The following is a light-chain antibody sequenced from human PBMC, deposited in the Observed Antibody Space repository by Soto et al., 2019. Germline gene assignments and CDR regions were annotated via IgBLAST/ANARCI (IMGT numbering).Light chain of an antibody. Sequence: DIRMTQSPSSLSASVGDTVTITCRASQSISSHLNWYQQKPGKAPNLLMYTASNLQSGVPLRFSGSGSGTDFTLTISSLQPEDFATYYCQQSYSTPISFGQGTRL. CDR3: QQSYSTPIS. CDR2: TAS. J-gene: IGKJ5*01. CDR1: QSISSH. V-gene: IGKV1-39*01.